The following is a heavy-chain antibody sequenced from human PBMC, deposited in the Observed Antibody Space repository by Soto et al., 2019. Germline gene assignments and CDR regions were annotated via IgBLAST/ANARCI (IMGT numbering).Heavy chain of an antibody. CDR1: GFTFNTHP. CDR2: ISSSGSTI. D-gene: IGHD2-15*01. CDR3: VVVPY. Sequence: GGSLRLSCAASGFTFNTHPLYWVRQAPGKGLEWLSYISSSGSTIYYADSVKGRFTISRDNAKNSLYLQMNRLRAEDTAVYYCVVVPYWGQGTLVTVSS. V-gene: IGHV3-48*03. J-gene: IGHJ4*02.